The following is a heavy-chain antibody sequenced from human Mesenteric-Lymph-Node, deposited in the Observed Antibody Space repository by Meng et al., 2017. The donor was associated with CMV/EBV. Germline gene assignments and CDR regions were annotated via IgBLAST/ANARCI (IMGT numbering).Heavy chain of an antibody. CDR1: GYTFTSYG. Sequence: ASVKVSCKASGYTFTSYGISWVRQAPGQGLEWMGWISAYNGNTNYAQKLQGRVTMTTDISTSTAYMELRSLRSDDTAVHYCARDGRGIVVVSAALRSGYYYYGMDVWGQGTTVTVSS. CDR3: ARDGRGIVVVSAALRSGYYYYGMDV. D-gene: IGHD2-2*01. V-gene: IGHV1-18*01. CDR2: ISAYNGNT. J-gene: IGHJ6*02.